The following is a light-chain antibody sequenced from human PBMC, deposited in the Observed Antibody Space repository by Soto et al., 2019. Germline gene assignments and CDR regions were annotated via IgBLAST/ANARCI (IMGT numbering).Light chain of an antibody. J-gene: IGKJ5*01. CDR1: QSVGSNY. CDR2: GAS. V-gene: IGKV3-20*01. CDR3: QQYCTSCLVS. Sequence: EIVLTQSPGTLSLSPGERVTLSCRASQSVGSNYLAWYQQKPGQSPRLLIYGASTRATGVPDRFSGSGSGTDFTLTIGRLEPEDFAVYYCQQYCTSCLVSFGQGTRLEIK.